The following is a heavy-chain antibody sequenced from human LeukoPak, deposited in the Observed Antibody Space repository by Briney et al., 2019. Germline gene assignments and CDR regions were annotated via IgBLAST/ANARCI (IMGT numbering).Heavy chain of an antibody. D-gene: IGHD4-17*01. Sequence: GVSLRLSCAACGVAFSSGGMHWVRQAPGNGLEWLAVIWYDGSNKYYADSVKGRFTISRDNSKNTLYLQMNSLRAEHTAVYYCARGRTTLSIDSWGQGTLVTVSS. CDR3: ARGRTTLSIDS. V-gene: IGHV3-33*01. CDR2: IWYDGSNK. CDR1: GVAFSSGG. J-gene: IGHJ4*02.